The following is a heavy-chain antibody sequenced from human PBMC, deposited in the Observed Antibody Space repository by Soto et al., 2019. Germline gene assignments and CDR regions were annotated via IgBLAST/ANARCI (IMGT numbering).Heavy chain of an antibody. V-gene: IGHV3-74*01. Sequence: EVQLVESGGGLVQPGGSLRLSCAASGLTFSNYWMHWDRQAPGMELVWVSRIKTDGISTTYADSVKGRFTISRDNAKNTLYLQINSLRAEDTAVYYCARGRDCSGGNCYSKGLDSWGQGTLVTVSS. CDR2: IKTDGIST. D-gene: IGHD2-15*01. CDR1: GLTFSNYW. J-gene: IGHJ5*01. CDR3: ARGRDCSGGNCYSKGLDS.